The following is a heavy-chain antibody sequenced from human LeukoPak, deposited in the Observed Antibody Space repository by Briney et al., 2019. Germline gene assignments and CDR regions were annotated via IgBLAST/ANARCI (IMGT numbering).Heavy chain of an antibody. CDR1: GFTFSSYA. V-gene: IGHV3-30*04. Sequence: GRSLRLSCAASGFTFSSYAMHWVRQAPGKGLEWVAVISYDGSNKYYADSVKGGFTISRDNSKNTLYLQMNSMRAEDTAVYYCARGGDGRYFDWLLKGDYYFDYWGQGTLVTVSS. J-gene: IGHJ4*02. CDR2: ISYDGSNK. CDR3: ARGGDGRYFDWLLKGDYYFDY. D-gene: IGHD3-9*01.